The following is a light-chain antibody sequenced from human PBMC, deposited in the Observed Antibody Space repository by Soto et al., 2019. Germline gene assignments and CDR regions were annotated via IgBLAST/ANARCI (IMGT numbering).Light chain of an antibody. CDR2: RAS. CDR3: QQYFSAHLT. J-gene: IGKJ4*01. V-gene: IGKV4-1*01. CDR1: QSLLNSANDKIH. Sequence: DIVMTQSPASLAVSLGERATITCKSSQSLLNSANDKIHFAWYQQKPGQPPKLLIWRASTRDSGVPDRFSGSGSGTDFTLTINSLQAEDVATYYCQQYFSAHLTFGGGTNVEI.